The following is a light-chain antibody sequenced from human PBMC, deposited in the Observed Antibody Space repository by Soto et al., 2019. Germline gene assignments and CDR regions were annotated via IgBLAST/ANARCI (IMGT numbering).Light chain of an antibody. CDR2: AAS. Sequence: EIVLTQSPGTLSLSPGERATLSCRASQSVSSSYLAWYQQKPGQAPRLLIYAASSRATGIPDRFSASGSGTDFTVTISRLEPEDCAVYYCRHYGLSPTLTFGQGTKVDIK. J-gene: IGKJ1*01. V-gene: IGKV3-20*01. CDR3: RHYGLSPTLT. CDR1: QSVSSSY.